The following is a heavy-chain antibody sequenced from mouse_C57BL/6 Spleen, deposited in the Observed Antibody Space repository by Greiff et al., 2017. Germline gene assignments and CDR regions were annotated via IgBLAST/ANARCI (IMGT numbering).Heavy chain of an antibody. CDR2: ISSGSSTI. Sequence: EVMLVESGGGLVKPGGSLKLSCAASGFTFSDYGMHWVRQAPEKGLEWVAYISSGSSTIYYADTVKGRFTISRDNAKNTLFLQMTSLRSEDTAMYYCARGDCYRWYFDVWGTGTTVTVSS. J-gene: IGHJ1*03. CDR1: GFTFSDYG. V-gene: IGHV5-17*01. CDR3: ARGDCYRWYFDV. D-gene: IGHD1-1*01.